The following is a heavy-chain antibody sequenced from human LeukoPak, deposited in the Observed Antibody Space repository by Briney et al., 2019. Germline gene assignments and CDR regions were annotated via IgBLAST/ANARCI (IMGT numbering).Heavy chain of an antibody. CDR2: IYTSGST. Sequence: SETLSLTCTVSGGSISSYYWSWIRQPAGKGLEWIGRIYTSGSTNYNPSLKSRVTMSVDTSKNQFSLKLSSVTAADTAVYYCARTPHTDHGDYASTDYWGQGTLVTVSS. D-gene: IGHD4-17*01. CDR1: GGSISSYY. V-gene: IGHV4-4*07. J-gene: IGHJ4*02. CDR3: ARTPHTDHGDYASTDY.